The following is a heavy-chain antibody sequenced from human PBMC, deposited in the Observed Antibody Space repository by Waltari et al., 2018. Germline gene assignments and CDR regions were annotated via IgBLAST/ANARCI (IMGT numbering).Heavy chain of an antibody. CDR2: IHYSGST. Sequence: QEQLQESGPGLVKPAETLSLTCSASGGPMRDYYWSWIRQPPGKGLDWIGYIHYSGSTNYNPSLKSRVTISVDTSKNQFSLKLRSVTAADTAVYYCARASAGHYDAFDLWGQGTTVSVSS. J-gene: IGHJ3*01. D-gene: IGHD3-3*01. V-gene: IGHV4-59*13. CDR3: ARASAGHYDAFDL. CDR1: GGPMRDYY.